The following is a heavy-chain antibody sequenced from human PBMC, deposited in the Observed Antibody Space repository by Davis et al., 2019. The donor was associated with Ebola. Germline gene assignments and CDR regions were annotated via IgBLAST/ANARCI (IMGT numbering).Heavy chain of an antibody. Sequence: SETLSLTCTVSGASVSSSRYYWSWIRQPPGKGLEWVGYFNYNGGANYNPSLKSRVTISVDTSRHQFSLKLSSVTAADTAVYFCARGGGWFDPWGQGTLVTVSS. CDR1: GASVSSSRYY. CDR3: ARGGGWFDP. J-gene: IGHJ5*02. D-gene: IGHD3-10*01. V-gene: IGHV4-61*01. CDR2: FNYNGGA.